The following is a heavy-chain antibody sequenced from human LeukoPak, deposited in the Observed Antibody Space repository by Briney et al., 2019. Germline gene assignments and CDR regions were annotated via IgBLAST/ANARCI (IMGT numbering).Heavy chain of an antibody. Sequence: ASVKVSCKASGYTFISYCIHWVRQAPGQGLEWMGIIDPSGGSTTYAPKFQGRLTVTRDTSTSTVYMELSSLRSDDTAVYYCARDQDYPHPRFDCWGQGTLVTVST. D-gene: IGHD4-11*01. CDR2: IDPSGGST. CDR1: GYTFISYC. V-gene: IGHV1-46*01. CDR3: ARDQDYPHPRFDC. J-gene: IGHJ4*02.